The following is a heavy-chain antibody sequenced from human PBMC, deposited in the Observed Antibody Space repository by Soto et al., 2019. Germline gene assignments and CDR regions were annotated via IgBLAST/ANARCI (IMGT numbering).Heavy chain of an antibody. Sequence: AGGSLRLSCAASGFTFSSYAMHWVRQAPGKGLEWVAVISYDGGNKYYADSVKGRFTISRDNSKNTLYLQMNSLRAEDTAVYYCAREAGSAYDSSGYFDYWGQGTLVTVSS. V-gene: IGHV3-30-3*01. CDR1: GFTFSSYA. CDR2: ISYDGGNK. J-gene: IGHJ4*02. CDR3: AREAGSAYDSSGYFDY. D-gene: IGHD3-22*01.